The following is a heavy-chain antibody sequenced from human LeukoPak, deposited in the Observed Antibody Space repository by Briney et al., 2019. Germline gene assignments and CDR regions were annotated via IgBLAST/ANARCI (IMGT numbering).Heavy chain of an antibody. D-gene: IGHD3-16*01. J-gene: IGHJ4*02. CDR2: IYSGGST. CDR1: GFTFSTYS. CDR3: AREQRFGGLSPVFDY. V-gene: IGHV3-53*01. Sequence: PGGSLRLSCAASGFTFSTYSMSWVRQAPGKGLEWVSVIYSGGSTYYADSVKGRFTISRDNPKNTLYLQMNSLRAEDTAVYYCAREQRFGGLSPVFDYWGQGTLVTVSS.